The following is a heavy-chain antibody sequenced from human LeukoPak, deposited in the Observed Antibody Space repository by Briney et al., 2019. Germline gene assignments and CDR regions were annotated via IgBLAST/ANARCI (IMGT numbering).Heavy chain of an antibody. J-gene: IGHJ5*02. D-gene: IGHD3-10*01. V-gene: IGHV1-18*01. Sequence: ASVKVSCKASGYTFTSYGISWVRQAPGQGLEWMGWISAYNGNTNYAQKLQGRVTMTTDTSTSTAYMELRSLRSDDTAVYYCARDGIMWVVRGSFDLWGQGTLVTVSS. CDR1: GYTFTSYG. CDR3: ARDGIMWVVRGSFDL. CDR2: ISAYNGNT.